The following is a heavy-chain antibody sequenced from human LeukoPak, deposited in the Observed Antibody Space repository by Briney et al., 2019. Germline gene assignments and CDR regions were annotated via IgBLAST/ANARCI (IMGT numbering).Heavy chain of an antibody. CDR1: GFTFSSYS. CDR2: IKSQADGRTT. J-gene: IGHJ4*02. V-gene: IGHV3-15*07. D-gene: IGHD3-3*01. Sequence: PGGSLRLSCAASGFTFSSYSMNWVRQAPGKGLEWVGRIKSQADGRTTDYAAPVKGRFTVSRDDSKKTLYLQMNSLKSEDTAVYYCTTDRADLGYWGQGTLVTVSS. CDR3: TTDRADLGY.